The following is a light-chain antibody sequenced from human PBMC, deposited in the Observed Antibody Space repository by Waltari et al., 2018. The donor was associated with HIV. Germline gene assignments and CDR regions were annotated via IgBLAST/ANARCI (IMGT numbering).Light chain of an antibody. J-gene: IGLJ1*01. V-gene: IGLV1-47*01. CDR3: AAWDVSLRGAYV. Sequence: QSVLTQPPSASGTPGQRVTISCSGSSSNIGSNYVYWYQQFPGTAPKLLIYRNNQRPSGVPDRFSGSKSGTSASLAISGLRSEDEADYYCAAWDVSLRGAYVFGTGTKVAVL. CDR2: RNN. CDR1: SSNIGSNY.